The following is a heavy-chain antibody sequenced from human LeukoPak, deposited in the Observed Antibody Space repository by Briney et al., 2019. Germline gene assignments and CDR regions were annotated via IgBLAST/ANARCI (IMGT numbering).Heavy chain of an antibody. CDR3: ARGNPPGMVASVGGWFDA. D-gene: IGHD5-12*01. Sequence: SETLSLTCTVSGGCISSYYWSWIRQPPGKGLEWIGYIYYSGSTNYNPSLKSRVTISVDTSKNQFSLKLSSVTAADTAVYYCARGNPPGMVASVGGWFDAWGQGTLVTVSA. V-gene: IGHV4-59*01. CDR1: GGCISSYY. J-gene: IGHJ5*02. CDR2: IYYSGST.